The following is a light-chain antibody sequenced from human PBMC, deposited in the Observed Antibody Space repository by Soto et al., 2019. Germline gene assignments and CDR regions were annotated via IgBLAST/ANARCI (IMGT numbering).Light chain of an antibody. CDR2: SSS. CDR3: QQSYNPPGT. J-gene: IGKJ2*02. V-gene: IGKV1-39*01. CDR1: QTILTY. Sequence: DIQLAQSPSSLSASVGDRVTITCLASQTILTYLNWYPHKAVTAPKLLFYSSSTLQSGVPARFSGSGSRTAFTLTITSLQPEDFATYYCQQSYNPPGTGGKGTKVEI.